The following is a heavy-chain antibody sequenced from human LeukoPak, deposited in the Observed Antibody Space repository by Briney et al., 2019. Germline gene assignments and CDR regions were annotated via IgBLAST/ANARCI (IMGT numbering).Heavy chain of an antibody. D-gene: IGHD3-10*01. CDR3: AKVDYYGSGRFNWFDP. Sequence: GGSLRLSCAASGFTFSTYGMSWPRHAPGKALEWVSDISGSGGSTYYADSVKGRFTISRDNSKNTLYREMNSLRAEDTAVYYCAKVDYYGSGRFNWFDPWGQGTLVTVS. CDR1: GFTFSTYG. J-gene: IGHJ5*02. V-gene: IGHV3-23*01. CDR2: ISGSGGST.